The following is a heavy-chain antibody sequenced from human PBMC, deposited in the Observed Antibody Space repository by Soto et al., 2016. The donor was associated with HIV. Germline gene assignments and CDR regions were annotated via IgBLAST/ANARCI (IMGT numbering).Heavy chain of an antibody. V-gene: IGHV3-23*01. J-gene: IGHJ4*02. CDR3: AKGPPPLLYRSPLRRIDY. CDR1: GFTFSSYS. Sequence: EVQLLESGGGLGQVGGSLRISCAVSGFTFSSYSMIWVRQAPGKGLEWVSSISDNGYDTYYADSVKGRFTISRDNSKKTLFLQMNGLRDEDTAVYYCAKGPPPLLYRSPLRRIDYWGLGTLVTVSS. CDR2: ISDNGYDT. D-gene: IGHD6-19*01.